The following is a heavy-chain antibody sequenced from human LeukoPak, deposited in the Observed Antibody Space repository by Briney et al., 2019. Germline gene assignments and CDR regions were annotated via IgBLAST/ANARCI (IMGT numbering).Heavy chain of an antibody. J-gene: IGHJ4*02. Sequence: LSGRSLRLSCAAYSFSFTNYAIRWVRQDPRKGLEWVSCLSGNCDGTYYADSVKGRFTISRDNSRNTLFLQVNSLRPADADAYYCAKVQEMASILPPFHYWGQGTLVTVSS. CDR2: LSGNCDGT. CDR3: AKVQEMASILPPFHY. V-gene: IGHV3-23*01. CDR1: SFSFTNYA. D-gene: IGHD5-24*01.